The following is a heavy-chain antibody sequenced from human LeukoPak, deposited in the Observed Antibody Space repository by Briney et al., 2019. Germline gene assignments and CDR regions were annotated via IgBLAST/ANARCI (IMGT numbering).Heavy chain of an antibody. V-gene: IGHV3-23*01. CDR3: AKDLYGDYDFDC. D-gene: IGHD4-17*01. Sequence: TGASLRLSCAASGFTFNNYAMNWVRQGPGKGLGWVSVITSSGSTYYADSVKGRFTISSDNSKNTLYLQMNSLRAEDTAIYYCAKDLYGDYDFDCWGRGTLVTVSS. J-gene: IGHJ4*02. CDR1: GFTFNNYA. CDR2: ITSSGST.